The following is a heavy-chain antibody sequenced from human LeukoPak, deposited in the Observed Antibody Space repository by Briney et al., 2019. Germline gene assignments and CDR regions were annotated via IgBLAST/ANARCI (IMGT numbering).Heavy chain of an antibody. CDR1: GDSISSSNW. J-gene: IGHJ4*03. Sequence: SETLSLTCAVSGDSISSSNWWNWLRQPPGKGLAWIGEIYHNGSINYNPSLKSRVSISLDSSKNQFSLKLTSVTAADTAVYYCARDYGYAVYWGNRVIVSVSS. CDR2: IYHNGSI. CDR3: ARDYGYAVY. D-gene: IGHD3-16*01. V-gene: IGHV4-4*02.